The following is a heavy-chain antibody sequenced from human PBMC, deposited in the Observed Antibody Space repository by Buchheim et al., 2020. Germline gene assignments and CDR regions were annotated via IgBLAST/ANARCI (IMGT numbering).Heavy chain of an antibody. CDR3: AKDQNGYTPEGDFDY. D-gene: IGHD5-24*01. CDR1: GFTFSSYG. Sequence: QVQLVESGGGVVQPGRSLRLSCAASGFTFSSYGMHWVRQAPGKGLEWVAVISYDGSNKYYADSVKGRFTISRANSKNTLYLQMNSLRAEDTAVYYCAKDQNGYTPEGDFDYWGQGTL. CDR2: ISYDGSNK. V-gene: IGHV3-30*18. J-gene: IGHJ4*02.